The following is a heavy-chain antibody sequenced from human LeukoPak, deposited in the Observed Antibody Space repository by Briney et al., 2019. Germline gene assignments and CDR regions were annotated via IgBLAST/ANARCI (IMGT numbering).Heavy chain of an antibody. J-gene: IGHJ4*02. CDR2: IKQDGSEK. CDR1: GFTFSSYW. Sequence: GGSLRLSCAASGFTFSSYWMSWVRQAPGEGLEWVANIKQDGSEKYYADSVKGRFTISRDNAKNSLFLQMNSLRAEDTAVYYCARDQSYYRVWGQGTLVTVSS. V-gene: IGHV3-7*03. CDR3: ARDQSYYRV. D-gene: IGHD1-14*01.